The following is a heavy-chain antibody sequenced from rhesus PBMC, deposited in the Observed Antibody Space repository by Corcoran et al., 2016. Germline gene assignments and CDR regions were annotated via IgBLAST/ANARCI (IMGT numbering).Heavy chain of an antibody. CDR2: INPNGGTT. CDR3: TTVDY. Sequence: EVQLVESGGGLVQPGGSLRLPCAASGFTFSDDYMEWVRQAPGKGLEWVGQINPNGGTTFLMVSVKGRFTISRDNAKNTLYLQINSLKIEDTAVYYCTTVDYWGQGVLVTVSS. CDR1: GFTFSDDY. J-gene: IGHJ4*01. V-gene: IGHV3-10*01.